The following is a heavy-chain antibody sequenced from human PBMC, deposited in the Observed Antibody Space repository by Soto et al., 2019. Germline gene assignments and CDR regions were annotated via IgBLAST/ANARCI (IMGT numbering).Heavy chain of an antibody. CDR3: AKDGDPLYSYGMDV. D-gene: IGHD2-21*01. V-gene: IGHV3-23*01. Sequence: GGSLRLSCAASGFTFISYAMSWVRQAPGKGLEWVSGISASGGSTYYADSVKGRFTISRDNSENTLYLQMISLRAEDTALYYCAKDGDPLYSYGMDVWGLGTTVTVSS. J-gene: IGHJ6*02. CDR1: GFTFISYA. CDR2: ISASGGST.